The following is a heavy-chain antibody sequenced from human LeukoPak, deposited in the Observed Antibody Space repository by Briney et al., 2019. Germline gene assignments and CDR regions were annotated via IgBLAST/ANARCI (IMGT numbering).Heavy chain of an antibody. CDR1: GFTFSSYS. J-gene: IGHJ4*02. CDR3: ARDQWNTAVAGGDY. V-gene: IGHV3-21*01. D-gene: IGHD5-18*01. CDR2: ISSSSSYI. Sequence: GGPLRLSCAASGFTFSSYSMNWVRQAPGKGLEWVSSISSSSSYIYYADSVKGRFTISRDNAKDSLYLQMNSLRAEDTAVYYCARDQWNTAVAGGDYWGQGTLVTVSS.